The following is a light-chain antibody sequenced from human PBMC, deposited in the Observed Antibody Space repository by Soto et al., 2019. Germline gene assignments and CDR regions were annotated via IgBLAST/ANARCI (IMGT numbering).Light chain of an antibody. V-gene: IGLV4-69*01. Sequence: QLVLTQSPSASASLGASVKLTCTLSSGHSNYAIAWHQQQSEKGPRYLMKLNSDGSHSKGDGIPDRFSGSSSGAERYLTISRLQSEEEAEYYCQTWGSGIVVFGGGTKLTVL. CDR3: QTWGSGIVV. CDR2: LNSDGSH. J-gene: IGLJ2*01. CDR1: SGHSNYA.